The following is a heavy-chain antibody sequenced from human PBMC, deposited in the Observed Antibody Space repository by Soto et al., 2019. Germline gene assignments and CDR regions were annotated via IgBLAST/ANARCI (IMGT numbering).Heavy chain of an antibody. CDR3: AKEGGEYYYDSSGLDY. CDR1: GFTFSSYG. V-gene: IGHV3-30*18. Sequence: GGSLRLSCAASGFTFSSYGMHWVRQAPGKGLEWVAVISYDGSNKYYADSVKGRFTISRDNSKNTLYLQMNSLRAEDTAVYYCAKEGGEYYYDSSGLDYWGQGTLVTVSS. CDR2: ISYDGSNK. J-gene: IGHJ4*02. D-gene: IGHD3-22*01.